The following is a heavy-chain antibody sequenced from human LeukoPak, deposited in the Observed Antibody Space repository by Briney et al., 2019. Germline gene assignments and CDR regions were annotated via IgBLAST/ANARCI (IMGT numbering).Heavy chain of an antibody. Sequence: GESLKISCRGSGYSFTSYWIGWVRQMPGKGLEWMGIIYPGDSDTRYSPSFQGQVTISADKSISTAYLQWSSLKASDTAMYYCARPNRGYSGYEYYFDYWGQGTLVTVSS. CDR2: IYPGDSDT. J-gene: IGHJ4*02. CDR1: GYSFTSYW. V-gene: IGHV5-51*01. CDR3: ARPNRGYSGYEYYFDY. D-gene: IGHD5-12*01.